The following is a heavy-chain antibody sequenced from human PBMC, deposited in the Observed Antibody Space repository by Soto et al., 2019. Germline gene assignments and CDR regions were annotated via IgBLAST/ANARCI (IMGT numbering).Heavy chain of an antibody. Sequence: SETLSLTCSVSGGSIASSSYYWGWIRQPPGKTLECIGNIKYTGDTFYSPPLNSRVTISIDTSRNQFSLKLTSVTAADTALYFCARQRTSVVTQAYFDVWGPGSLVT. CDR2: IKYTGDT. CDR1: GGSIASSSYY. D-gene: IGHD2-21*02. V-gene: IGHV4-39*01. CDR3: ARQRTSVVTQAYFDV. J-gene: IGHJ4*02.